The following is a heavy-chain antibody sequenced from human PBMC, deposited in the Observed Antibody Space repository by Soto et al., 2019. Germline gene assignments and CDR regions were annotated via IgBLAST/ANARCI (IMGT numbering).Heavy chain of an antibody. CDR2: IKQDGSEK. J-gene: IGHJ4*02. V-gene: IGHV3-7*01. D-gene: IGHD3-10*01. CDR1: GFTFGSYW. CDR3: GPFGEYPFDY. Sequence: GGSLRLSCAASGFTFGSYWMSWVRQAPGKGLEWVANIKQDGSEKYYVDSVKGRFTISRDNAKNSLYLQMNSLRAEDTAVYYCGPFGEYPFDYWGQGTLVTVSS.